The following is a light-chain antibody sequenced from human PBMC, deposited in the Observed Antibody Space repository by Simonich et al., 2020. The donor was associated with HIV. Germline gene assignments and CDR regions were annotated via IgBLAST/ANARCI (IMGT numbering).Light chain of an antibody. CDR1: QSVLYSSNNKNY. V-gene: IGKV4-1*01. CDR3: QQYYSTPLT. CDR2: WAS. Sequence: DIVMTQSPASLAVSLGERATLNCKSSQSVLYSSNNKNYLDWYQQKPGQPPKLFLYWASTRESGVPDRFSGSGSGTEFTLTISSLQAEDVAVYYCQQYYSTPLTFGGGTKLESK. J-gene: IGKJ4*01.